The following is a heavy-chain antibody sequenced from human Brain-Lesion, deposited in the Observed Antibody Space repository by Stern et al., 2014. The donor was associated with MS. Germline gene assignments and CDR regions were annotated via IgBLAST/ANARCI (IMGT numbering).Heavy chain of an antibody. CDR3: ARDKEDTNMAFRYFDN. CDR1: GGSVGSGSYD. CDR2: IYTTGST. Sequence: VQLQESGPGLVKPSQTLSLTCTVSGGSVGSGSYDWSWIRQPAGKGLEWIGRIYTTGSTYYNPSLKSRDSLSIETSKKQIFPKMPSVTAADTAVYYCARDKEDTNMAFRYFDNWGQGTLVTVSS. D-gene: IGHD5-18*01. V-gene: IGHV4-61*02. J-gene: IGHJ4*02.